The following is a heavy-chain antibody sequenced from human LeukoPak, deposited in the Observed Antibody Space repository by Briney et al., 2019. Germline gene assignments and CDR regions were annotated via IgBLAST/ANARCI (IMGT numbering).Heavy chain of an antibody. CDR1: GFTVSGKY. CDR3: ATRFSEQS. D-gene: IGHD3-3*01. V-gene: IGHV3-66*02. Sequence: GGSLRLSCAASGFTVSGKYMSWVRQFPGKGLEWVSVIYSGGNTNYADSVKGRFTISRDYSKNTLYLQMNSLRPEDTAVYYCATRFSEQSWGQGTLVTVSS. CDR2: IYSGGNT. J-gene: IGHJ4*02.